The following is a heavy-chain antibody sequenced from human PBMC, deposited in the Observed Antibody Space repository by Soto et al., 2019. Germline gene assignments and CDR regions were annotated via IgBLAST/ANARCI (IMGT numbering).Heavy chain of an antibody. D-gene: IGHD3-16*01. V-gene: IGHV5-51*01. J-gene: IGHJ4*02. CDR2: IHPGDSDT. CDR1: GYSFTIYW. CDR3: ARLKTTTVWYSGLNY. Sequence: PGESLKISCNGSGYSFTIYWIGWVRQMPGKGLEWMGIIHPGDSDTRYSPSFQGQVTISADKSISTAYLQWSSLKASDTAMYYCARLKTTTVWYSGLNYWGQGTLVTVSS.